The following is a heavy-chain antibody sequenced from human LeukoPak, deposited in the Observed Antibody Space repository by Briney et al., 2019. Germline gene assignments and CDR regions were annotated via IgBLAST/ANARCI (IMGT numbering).Heavy chain of an antibody. V-gene: IGHV3-30-3*01. CDR2: TSSDLNVK. Sequence: GGSLRLSCAASGFTFRNYVIHWVRQAPGKGLEWVAVTSSDLNVKLYAGSVKGRFTISRDNSRSTLYLQMNSLRPEDTAIYYCAREGYYGSGSPPSLYFDYWGQGTLVTVSS. J-gene: IGHJ4*02. D-gene: IGHD3-10*01. CDR3: AREGYYGSGSPPSLYFDY. CDR1: GFTFRNYV.